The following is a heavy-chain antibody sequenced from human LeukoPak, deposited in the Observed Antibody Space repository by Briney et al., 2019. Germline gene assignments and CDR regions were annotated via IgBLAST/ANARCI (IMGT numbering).Heavy chain of an antibody. V-gene: IGHV3-30-3*01. CDR2: TSSDLNVK. Sequence: GGSLRLSCAASGFTFRNYVIHWVRQAPGKGLEWVAVTSSDLNVKLYAGSVKGRFTISRDNSRSTLYLQMNSLRPEDTAIYYCAREGYYGSGSPPSLYFDYWGQGTLVTVSS. J-gene: IGHJ4*02. D-gene: IGHD3-10*01. CDR3: AREGYYGSGSPPSLYFDY. CDR1: GFTFRNYV.